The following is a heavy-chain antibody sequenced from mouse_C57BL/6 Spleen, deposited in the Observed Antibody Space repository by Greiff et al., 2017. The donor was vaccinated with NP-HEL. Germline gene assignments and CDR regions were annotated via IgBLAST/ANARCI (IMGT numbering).Heavy chain of an antibody. CDR1: GYTFTSYW. CDR2: IYPGSGST. D-gene: IGHD1-3*01. V-gene: IGHV1-55*01. Sequence: QVQLKQPGAELVKPGASVKMSCKASGYTFTSYWITWVKQRPGQGLEWIGDIYPGSGSTNYNEKFKSKATLTVETSSSTAYMQLSSLTSEDSAVYYCARSLTSWYFDVWGTGTTVTVSS. CDR3: ARSLTSWYFDV. J-gene: IGHJ1*03.